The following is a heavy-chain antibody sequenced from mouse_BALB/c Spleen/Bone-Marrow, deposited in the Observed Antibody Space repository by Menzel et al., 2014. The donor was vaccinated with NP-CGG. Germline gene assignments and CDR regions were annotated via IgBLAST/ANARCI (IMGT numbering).Heavy chain of an antibody. CDR2: IDPANGNT. CDR3: ARYYYGSSYAMDY. J-gene: IGHJ4*01. D-gene: IGHD1-1*01. V-gene: IGHV14-3*02. CDR1: GFNIKDTY. Sequence: VQLKQSGAELVKPGASVTLSCTASGFNIKDTYMHWVKQRPEQGLEWIGRIDPANGNTKYDPKFQGKATITADTSSNTAYLQLSSLTSEDTAVYYCARYYYGSSYAMDYWGQGTSVTVSS.